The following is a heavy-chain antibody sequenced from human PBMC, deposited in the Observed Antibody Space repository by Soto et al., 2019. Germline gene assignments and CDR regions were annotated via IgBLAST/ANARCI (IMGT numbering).Heavy chain of an antibody. CDR3: ATARGSRWFYDF. Sequence: ASVKVSCKVSGYTLTELSMHWVRQPPGKGLEWMGGFDPEDGETIYAQKFQGRVTMTEDTSTDTAYMELSSLRSEDTAVYYCATARGSRWFYDFWGQGSLVPVSS. CDR2: FDPEDGET. CDR1: GYTLTELS. V-gene: IGHV1-24*01. J-gene: IGHJ4*02. D-gene: IGHD6-13*01.